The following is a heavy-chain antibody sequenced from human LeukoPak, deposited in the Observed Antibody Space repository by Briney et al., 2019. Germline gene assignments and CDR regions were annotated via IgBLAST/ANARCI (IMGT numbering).Heavy chain of an antibody. J-gene: IGHJ4*02. CDR1: GFTFSSYG. V-gene: IGHV3-30*03. CDR2: ISYDGSNK. D-gene: IGHD2-2*01. CDR3: YSQDIVVVPAAQGGMDY. Sequence: PGGSLRLSCAASGFTFSSYGMHWVRQAPGKGLEWGAVISYDGSNKYYADSVKGRFTISRDNSKNTLYLQMNSLRAEDTAVYYCYSQDIVVVPAAQGGMDYWGQGTLVTVSS.